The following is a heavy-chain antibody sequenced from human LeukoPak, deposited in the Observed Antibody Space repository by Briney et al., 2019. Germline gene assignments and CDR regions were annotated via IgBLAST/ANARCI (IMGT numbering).Heavy chain of an antibody. CDR1: GGSISSGSYY. CDR3: ARVTRTLCSGGSCYSGYIDY. V-gene: IGHV4-61*02. D-gene: IGHD2-15*01. CDR2: IYTSGST. Sequence: SETLSLTCTVSGGSISSGSYYWSWIRQPTGKGLEWIGRIYTSGSTNYNPSLKSRVTISVDTSKNQFSLKLSSVTAADTAVYYCARVTRTLCSGGSCYSGYIDYWGQGTLVTVSS. J-gene: IGHJ4*02.